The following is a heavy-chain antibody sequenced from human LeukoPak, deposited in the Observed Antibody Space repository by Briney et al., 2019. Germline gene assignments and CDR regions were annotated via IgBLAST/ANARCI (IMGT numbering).Heavy chain of an antibody. Sequence: GGSLRLSCAASGFTFGSYSMNWVRQAPGKGLEWVSSISSSSSYIYYADSVKGRFTISRDNAKNSLYLQMNSLRAEDTAVYYCATQPYLGYCTNGVCFSDYWGQGTLVTVSS. V-gene: IGHV3-21*01. CDR2: ISSSSSYI. CDR3: ATQPYLGYCTNGVCFSDY. D-gene: IGHD2-8*01. CDR1: GFTFGSYS. J-gene: IGHJ4*02.